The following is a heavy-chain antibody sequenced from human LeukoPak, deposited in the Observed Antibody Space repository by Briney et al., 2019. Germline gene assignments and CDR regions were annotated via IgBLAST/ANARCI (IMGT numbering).Heavy chain of an antibody. D-gene: IGHD3-10*01. CDR1: GFTFDDYA. J-gene: IGHJ4*02. CDR3: AKQDSGTYYNVDYFDY. V-gene: IGHV3-9*01. Sequence: SLRLSCAASGFTFDDYAMHWVRQSPGKGLEWVSGISWNSGSIDYADSVKGRFTISRDNAKNSLYLQMDSLRAEDTALYYCAKQDSGTYYNVDYFDYWGQGTLVTVSS. CDR2: ISWNSGSI.